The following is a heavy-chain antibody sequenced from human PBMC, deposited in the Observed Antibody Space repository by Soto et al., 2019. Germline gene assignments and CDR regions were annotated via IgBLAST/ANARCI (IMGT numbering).Heavy chain of an antibody. J-gene: IGHJ6*02. D-gene: IGHD2-15*01. CDR3: ARAPPYCPGGRCYSGHHYYYYVMDV. Sequence: QVQLVQSGAEVKKPGSSVKVSCKASGGTFSTYSISWVRQAPGQGLEWMGGIIPIFGTTNYAQQLQGRVTIPADESTNTAYMELSSLGSEDTAVYYCARAPPYCPGGRCYSGHHYYYYVMDVWGQGTTVTVSS. CDR1: GGTFSTYS. V-gene: IGHV1-69*01. CDR2: IIPIFGTT.